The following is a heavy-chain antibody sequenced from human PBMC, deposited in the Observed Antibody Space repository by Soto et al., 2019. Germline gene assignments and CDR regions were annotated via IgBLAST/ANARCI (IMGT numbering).Heavy chain of an antibody. CDR1: EFTVSSNY. D-gene: IGHD6-19*01. Sequence: GGSLRLSCAASEFTVSSNYMSWVRQAPGKGLEWSSVIYSGGSTYYADSVKGRFTISRDNSKNTLYLQMNSLRAEDTAVYYCAKDSLYSSSFDYWGQGTLVTSPQ. J-gene: IGHJ4*02. V-gene: IGHV3-53*01. CDR3: AKDSLYSSSFDY. CDR2: IYSGGST.